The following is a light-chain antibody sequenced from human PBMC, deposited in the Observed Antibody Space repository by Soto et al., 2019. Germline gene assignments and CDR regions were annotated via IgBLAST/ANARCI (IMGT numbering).Light chain of an antibody. CDR1: QSVSSNY. J-gene: IGKJ2*01. Sequence: EIVLTQSPGTLSLSPGEGATLSCRASQSVSSNYLAWYQQQPGQAHRLLIYGASSRAAGIPGKFSGSGSGTDFTLTISRLEPEDFAVYFCQHYDSSPTFGLGTKLEIK. CDR2: GAS. V-gene: IGKV3-20*01. CDR3: QHYDSSPT.